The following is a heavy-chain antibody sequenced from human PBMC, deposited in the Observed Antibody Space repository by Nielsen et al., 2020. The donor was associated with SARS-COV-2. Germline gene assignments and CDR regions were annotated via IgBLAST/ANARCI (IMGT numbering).Heavy chain of an antibody. Sequence: SVKVSCKASGGTFSSYAISWVRQAPGQGLEWMGGIIPIFGTANYAQKFQGRVTITAGESTSTAYMELSSLRSEDTAVYYCARYVGLVGERYFDYWGQGTLVTVSS. D-gene: IGHD3-16*01. CDR3: ARYVGLVGERYFDY. J-gene: IGHJ4*02. V-gene: IGHV1-69*13. CDR1: GGTFSSYA. CDR2: IIPIFGTA.